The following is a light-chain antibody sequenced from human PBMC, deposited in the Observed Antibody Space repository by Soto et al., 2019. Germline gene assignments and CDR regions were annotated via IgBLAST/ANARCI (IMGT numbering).Light chain of an antibody. Sequence: LTQPASVSGSPGQSITISCTGTSSDVGGYNYVSWYQQHQGKAPKLIIYEVTNRPSGISNRFSGSKSGNTASLTISGLQAEDEADFYCSSYTTSSILYVFGTGTKVTVL. CDR1: SSDVGGYNY. CDR2: EVT. V-gene: IGLV2-14*01. CDR3: SSYTTSSILYV. J-gene: IGLJ1*01.